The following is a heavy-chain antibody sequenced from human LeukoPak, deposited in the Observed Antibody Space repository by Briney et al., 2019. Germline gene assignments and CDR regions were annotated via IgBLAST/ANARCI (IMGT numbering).Heavy chain of an antibody. D-gene: IGHD3-10*01. CDR3: AKDWSYGSGSYLFDY. J-gene: IGHJ4*02. CDR2: ISWNSGSI. Sequence: GGSLRLSCAAFGFTFDDYAMHWVRQAPGKGLEWVSGISWNSGSIGYADSVKGRFTISGDNAKNSLYLQMNSLRAEDTALYYCAKDWSYGSGSYLFDYWGQGTLVTVSS. V-gene: IGHV3-9*01. CDR1: GFTFDDYA.